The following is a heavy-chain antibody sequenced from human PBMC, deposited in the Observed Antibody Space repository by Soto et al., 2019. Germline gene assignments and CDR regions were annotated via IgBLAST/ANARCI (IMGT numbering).Heavy chain of an antibody. J-gene: IGHJ4*02. V-gene: IGHV3-53*01. CDR1: GFTVSGNH. D-gene: IGHD3-10*01. CDR2: IYSDGST. CDR3: AKAGAIGSGRYYGDY. Sequence: PGGSLRLSCAASGFTVSGNHMSWVRQAPEKGPEWVSVIYSDGSTYYADSVKGRFTISRHNSKNTLYLQMNSLSLDDTATYYCAKAGAIGSGRYYGDYWGQGTLVTVSS.